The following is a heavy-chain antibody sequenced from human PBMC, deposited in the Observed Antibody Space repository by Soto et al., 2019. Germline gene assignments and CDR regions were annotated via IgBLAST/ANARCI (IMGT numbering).Heavy chain of an antibody. V-gene: IGHV4-34*01. CDR1: YESFSSFY. Sequence: QVQLHQWGAGMLKPSETLSLTCAVYYESFSSFYWTWIRQSPGKGLEWVGEVDHIGRTNYNPSLKSRVTISVDKSKNQFSLKLTSVTAADTAVYYCARPKDCSSTICSLVWDYRGQGTLVTVSP. CDR2: VDHIGRT. J-gene: IGHJ4*02. D-gene: IGHD2-2*01. CDR3: ARPKDCSSTICSLVWDY.